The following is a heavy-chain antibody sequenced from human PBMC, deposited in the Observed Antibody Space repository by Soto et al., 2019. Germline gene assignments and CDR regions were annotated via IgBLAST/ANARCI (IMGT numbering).Heavy chain of an antibody. Sequence: PSETLSLTCTVSGGSISSGGYYWSWIRQHPGKGLEWIGYIYYSGSTYYNPSLKSRVTISVDTSKNQFSLKLSSVIAADTAVYYCARVKVYMTTVVTLDYWGQGTLVTVSS. CDR1: GGSISSGGYY. CDR3: ARVKVYMTTVVTLDY. V-gene: IGHV4-31*03. D-gene: IGHD4-17*01. J-gene: IGHJ4*02. CDR2: IYYSGST.